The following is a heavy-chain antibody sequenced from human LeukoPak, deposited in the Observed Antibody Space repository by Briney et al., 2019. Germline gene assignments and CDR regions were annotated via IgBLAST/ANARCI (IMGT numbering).Heavy chain of an antibody. CDR2: IYYGGST. CDR1: GGSISSYY. J-gene: IGHJ4*02. V-gene: IGHV4-59*01. CDR3: ARGRRYLFDY. Sequence: SETLSLTCTVSGGSISSYYWSWIRQPPGKGLEWIGYIYYGGSTDYNPSLKSRVTISVDTSKNQFSLKLSSVTAADTAVYYCARGRRYLFDYWGQGTLVTVSS. D-gene: IGHD2-8*01.